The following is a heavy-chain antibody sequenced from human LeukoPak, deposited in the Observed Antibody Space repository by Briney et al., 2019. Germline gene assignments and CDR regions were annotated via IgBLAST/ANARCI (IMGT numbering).Heavy chain of an antibody. D-gene: IGHD3-22*01. CDR1: GYSISSGYY. J-gene: IGHJ4*02. Sequence: SETLSLTCTVSGYSISSGYYWGWIRQPPGKGLEWIGSIYHSGSTYYNPSLKSRVTISVDTSKNQFSLKLGSVTAADTAVYYCARGGRGSSGYYMGLADYWGQGTLVTVSS. CDR2: IYHSGST. CDR3: ARGGRGSSGYYMGLADY. V-gene: IGHV4-38-2*02.